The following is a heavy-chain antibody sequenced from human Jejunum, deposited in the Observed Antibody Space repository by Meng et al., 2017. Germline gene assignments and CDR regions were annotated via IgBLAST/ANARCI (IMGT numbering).Heavy chain of an antibody. V-gene: IGHV1-2*06. CDR3: AKGYTAGSYYFNY. Sequence: ASVKVSCKASGYTFTGYYIHWVRQAPGQGLEWVGRINPDSGGTNYPQNFQGRVTMTRDTSISTAYIELVTLTSDDTAVYYCAKGYTAGSYYFNYWAQG. CDR1: GYTFTGYY. D-gene: IGHD2-2*02. CDR2: INPDSGGT. J-gene: IGHJ4*02.